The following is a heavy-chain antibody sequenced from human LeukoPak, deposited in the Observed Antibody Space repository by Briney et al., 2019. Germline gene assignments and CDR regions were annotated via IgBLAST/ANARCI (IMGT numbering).Heavy chain of an antibody. J-gene: IGHJ4*02. V-gene: IGHV3-23*01. Sequence: GGSLRLSCAASGFTFSSYAMSWVRQAPGEGLEWVSAISGSGGSTYYADSVKGRFTISRDNSKNTLYLQMNSLRAEDTAVYYCAKMLHIGYSAYLRLFDYWGQGTLVTASS. CDR2: ISGSGGST. CDR3: AKMLHIGYSAYLRLFDY. D-gene: IGHD5-12*01. CDR1: GFTFSSYA.